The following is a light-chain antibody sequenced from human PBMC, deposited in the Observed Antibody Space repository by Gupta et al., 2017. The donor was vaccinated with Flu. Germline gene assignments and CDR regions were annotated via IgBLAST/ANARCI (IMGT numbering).Light chain of an antibody. J-gene: IGLJ3*02. CDR2: EVS. V-gene: IGLV2-14*01. CDR1: SSDVGGYNY. CDR3: SSYTSSSTV. Sequence: SALTQPASVSGSPGQSITISCTGTSSDVGGYNYFSWYQQHPGKAPKLLIYEVSNRPSGVSNRFSGSKSGNTASLTISGLQAEDEADYYCSSYTSSSTVFGGGTKLTVL.